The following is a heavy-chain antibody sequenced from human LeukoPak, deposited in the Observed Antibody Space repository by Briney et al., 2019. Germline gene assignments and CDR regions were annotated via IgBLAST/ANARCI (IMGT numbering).Heavy chain of an antibody. V-gene: IGHV5-10-1*01. CDR2: IDPSDSYT. CDR3: VRRGTVLDDS. CDR1: GYSFTSYW. D-gene: IGHD3-16*01. Sequence: HGESLKISCKGSGYSFTSYWISWVRQMPGKGLEWMGRIDPSDSYTNYSPSFQGHVTISADKSISTAYLQWSSLKASDTAMYYCVRRGTVLDDSWGQGTLVTVSS. J-gene: IGHJ4*02.